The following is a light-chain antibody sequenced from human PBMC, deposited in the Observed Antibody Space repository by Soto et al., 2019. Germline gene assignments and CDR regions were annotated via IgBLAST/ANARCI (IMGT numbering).Light chain of an antibody. CDR2: GAS. CDR1: QSIGTY. Sequence: DIHVTQSPSSLSASVGYRFTITCRASQSIGTYLNWYNQKPGKAPQLLIYGASTLQSGVPSRLSASGSGTHFTLTINSLKPEDFGTYSCQQSYSTPTFGQGTKVDIK. V-gene: IGKV1-39*01. J-gene: IGKJ1*01. CDR3: QQSYSTPT.